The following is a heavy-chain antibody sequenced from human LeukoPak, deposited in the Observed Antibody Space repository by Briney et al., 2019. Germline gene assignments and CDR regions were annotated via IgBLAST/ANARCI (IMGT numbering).Heavy chain of an antibody. CDR2: ISSSSSTI. CDR1: GFTFSSYS. CDR3: AREGLAAAFYYYMDV. J-gene: IGHJ6*03. V-gene: IGHV3-48*01. Sequence: WGSLRLSCAASGFTFSSYSMNCVRQAPGKRPEWASYISSSSSTIYYAKSVKGRFTISRDNAKNSLYLQMNSLRADDTAVYYCAREGLAAAFYYYMDVWGKGTTVTVSS. D-gene: IGHD6-13*01.